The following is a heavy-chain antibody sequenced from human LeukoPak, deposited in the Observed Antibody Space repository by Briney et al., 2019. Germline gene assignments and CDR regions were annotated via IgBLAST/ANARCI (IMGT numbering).Heavy chain of an antibody. J-gene: IGHJ6*02. CDR2: IYYSGST. CDR3: ARGLMAAAGTSYYYYGMDV. Sequence: SETLSLTCTVSGGSISSYFWGWIRQPPGKGLEWIGYIYYSGSTNYNPSLKSRVTISVDTSKNQFSLKLSSVTAADTAVYYCARGLMAAAGTSYYYYGMDVWGQGTTVTVSS. CDR1: GGSISSYF. V-gene: IGHV4-59*01. D-gene: IGHD6-13*01.